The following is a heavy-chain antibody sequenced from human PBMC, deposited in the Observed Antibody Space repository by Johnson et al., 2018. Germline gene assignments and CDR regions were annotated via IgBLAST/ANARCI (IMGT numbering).Heavy chain of an antibody. CDR3: ARDHYANSGMDV. D-gene: IGHD3-16*01. Sequence: QVQLVESGGGLVKPGGSLRLSCAASGFIFSDYYMNWIRQAPGKGLEGVSYISSSGTSISYADSVRGRFTISRDNTKNSLYLQMNSLRAEDTAVYYCARDHYANSGMDVWGQGTTVTVSS. J-gene: IGHJ6*02. CDR1: GFIFSDYY. V-gene: IGHV3-11*01. CDR2: ISSSGTSI.